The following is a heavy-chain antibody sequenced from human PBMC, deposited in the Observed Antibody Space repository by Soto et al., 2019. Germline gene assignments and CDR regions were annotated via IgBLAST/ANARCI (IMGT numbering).Heavy chain of an antibody. Sequence: GGSLRLSCAASGFTFSNYWMHWVRQVPGKGLVWVSRIDRDGTSPAYADSVRGRLTISRDNGRNTLYLQMSSLRAEDTAVYYCSRDSYFYLSGTWYYNGMDVWGQGTTVTVSS. CDR1: GFTFSNYW. J-gene: IGHJ6*02. CDR2: IDRDGTSP. CDR3: SRDSYFYLSGTWYYNGMDV. D-gene: IGHD2-15*01. V-gene: IGHV3-74*01.